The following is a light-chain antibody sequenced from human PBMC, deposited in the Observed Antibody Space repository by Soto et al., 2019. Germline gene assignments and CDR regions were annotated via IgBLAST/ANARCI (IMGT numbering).Light chain of an antibody. J-gene: IGLJ2*01. V-gene: IGLV2-14*01. CDR3: SSYTSSITVL. CDR1: SSDVGGYNY. Sequence: QSVLTQPASVSGSPGQSITISCTGTSSDVGGYNYVSWYQQHPGKAPKLMIYEVSNRPSGVSNRFSGSKSGNTASLTISGLQAEDEADYYCSSYTSSITVLFGGGTKVTVL. CDR2: EVS.